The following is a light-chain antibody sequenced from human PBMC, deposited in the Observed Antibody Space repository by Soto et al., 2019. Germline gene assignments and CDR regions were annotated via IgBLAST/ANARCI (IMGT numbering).Light chain of an antibody. CDR1: QSVSSNF. V-gene: IGKV3D-20*02. Sequence: IVLTQSPGTLSLSPWERTTLSCRASQSVSSNFLDWYQQKPGQAPRLLIYDASHRATGISARFSGSGSGTDFTLTISSLEPEDFAVYYCQQRSNWPWTFGQGTKVDIK. J-gene: IGKJ1*01. CDR2: DAS. CDR3: QQRSNWPWT.